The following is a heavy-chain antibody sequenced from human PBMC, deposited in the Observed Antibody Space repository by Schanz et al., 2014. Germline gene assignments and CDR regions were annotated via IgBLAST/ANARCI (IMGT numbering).Heavy chain of an antibody. CDR2: ISSSGSYI. Sequence: EVQLVESGGGLVKPGGSLRLSCEASEFTFSSYKMNWVRQAPGKGLEWVSSISSSGSYIHYADSVKGRFTISRDNAKNTLYLQMSSLRAEDTAVYYCARDSRPNYDFLTAYYSIDYWGQGTLVTVSS. V-gene: IGHV3-21*01. D-gene: IGHD3-9*01. J-gene: IGHJ4*02. CDR3: ARDSRPNYDFLTAYYSIDY. CDR1: EFTFSSYK.